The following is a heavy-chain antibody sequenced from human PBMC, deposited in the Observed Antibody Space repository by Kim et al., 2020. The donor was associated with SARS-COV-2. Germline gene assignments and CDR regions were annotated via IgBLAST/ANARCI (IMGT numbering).Heavy chain of an antibody. J-gene: IGHJ3*02. D-gene: IGHD2-8*01. CDR2: IYYSGST. CDR1: GGSISSGGHY. Sequence: SETLSLTCTVSGGSISSGGHYWSWIRQHPGKGLEWIGYIYYSGSTYYNPPLKSRVTISVDTSKNQFSLKLSSVTAADTAVYYCAREGMYYLFVIWGQGTMVTASS. V-gene: IGHV4-31*03. CDR3: AREGMYYLFVI.